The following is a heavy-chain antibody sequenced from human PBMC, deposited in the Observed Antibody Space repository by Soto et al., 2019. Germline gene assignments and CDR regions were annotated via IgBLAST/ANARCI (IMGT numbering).Heavy chain of an antibody. CDR1: GGTFSSYA. Sequence: GASVKVSCKASGGTFSSYAISWVRQAPGQGLEWMGGIIPIFGTANYAQKFQGRVTITADESTSTAYMELSSLRSEDTAVYYCASRTEIGVARYEYYYGMDVWGQGTTVTVSS. CDR3: ASRTEIGVARYEYYYGMDV. J-gene: IGHJ6*02. D-gene: IGHD2-21*01. CDR2: IIPIFGTA. V-gene: IGHV1-69*13.